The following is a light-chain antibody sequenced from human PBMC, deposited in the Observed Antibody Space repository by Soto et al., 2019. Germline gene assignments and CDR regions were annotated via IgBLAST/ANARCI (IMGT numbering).Light chain of an antibody. V-gene: IGKV3-11*01. CDR1: QSVSSY. J-gene: IGKJ5*01. CDR2: DAS. CDR3: QQRSNWIT. Sequence: IGLSQSPATLSLSPGERATLSCRASQSVSSYLAWYQQKPGQAPRLLIYDASNRATGIPARFSGSGSGTDFTLTISSLEPEDFAVYCCQQRSNWITFGQGTRLEIK.